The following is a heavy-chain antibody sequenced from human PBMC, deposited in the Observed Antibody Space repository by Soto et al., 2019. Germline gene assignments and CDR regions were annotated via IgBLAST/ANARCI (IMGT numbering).Heavy chain of an antibody. Sequence: SETLSLTCAVYGGSFSGYYWSWIRQPPGKGLEWIGEINHSGSTNYNPSLKSRVTISVDTSKNQFSLKLSSVTAADTAVYYCARAFLRFLEWNDAFDIWGQGTMVTVSS. CDR1: GGSFSGYY. D-gene: IGHD3-3*01. V-gene: IGHV4-34*01. CDR2: INHSGST. CDR3: ARAFLRFLEWNDAFDI. J-gene: IGHJ3*02.